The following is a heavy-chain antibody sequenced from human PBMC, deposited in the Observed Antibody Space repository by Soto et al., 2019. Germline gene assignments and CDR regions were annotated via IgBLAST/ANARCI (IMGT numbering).Heavy chain of an antibody. CDR1: GFTFNNYA. V-gene: IGHV3-23*01. D-gene: IGHD3-10*01. CDR3: AKGRGGSGSLTPRVDF. CDR2: ISGGGDTT. Sequence: VQLLESGGGLVQPGGSLRLSCAASGFTFNNYAMTWVRQAPGKGLEWVSAISGGGDTTSYADSVKGRFTVSRDGSKTTLYPQMRSLRAEDTALYYCAKGRGGSGSLTPRVDFWGQGTLVTVSS. J-gene: IGHJ4*02.